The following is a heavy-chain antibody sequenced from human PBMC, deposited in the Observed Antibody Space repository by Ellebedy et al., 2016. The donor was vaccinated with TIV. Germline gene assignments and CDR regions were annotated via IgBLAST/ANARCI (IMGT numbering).Heavy chain of an antibody. J-gene: IGHJ6*02. CDR3: ARDLVSSSWYPHYGMDV. Sequence: ASVKVSXKASGYTFTSYGISWVRQAPGQGLEWMGWISAYNGNTNYAQKLQGRVTMTTDTSTSTAYMELRSLRSDDTAVYYCARDLVSSSWYPHYGMDVWGQGTTVTVSS. D-gene: IGHD6-13*01. CDR2: ISAYNGNT. V-gene: IGHV1-18*04. CDR1: GYTFTSYG.